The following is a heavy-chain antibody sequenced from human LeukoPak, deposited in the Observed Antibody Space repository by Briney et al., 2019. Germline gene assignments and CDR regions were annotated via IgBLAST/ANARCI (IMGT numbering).Heavy chain of an antibody. CDR3: ARDLGEQGFDH. V-gene: IGHV3-72*01. CDR2: IRDRVHSYTT. CDR1: GFTFSDYY. Sequence: GGSLRLSCAASGFTFSDYYMDWVRQAPGKGREWVGRIRDRVHSYTTEYAASVKGRFTVSRDDSKNSLFLQMSSLKTEDTAIYFCARDLGEQGFDHWGQGTLVTVSS. J-gene: IGHJ4*02. D-gene: IGHD1-26*01.